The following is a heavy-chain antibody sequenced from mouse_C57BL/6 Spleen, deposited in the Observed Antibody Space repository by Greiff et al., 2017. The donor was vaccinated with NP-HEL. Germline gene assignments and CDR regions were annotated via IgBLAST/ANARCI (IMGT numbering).Heavy chain of an antibody. CDR2: INYDGSST. V-gene: IGHV5-16*01. CDR1: GFTFSDYY. J-gene: IGHJ2*01. Sequence: EVKVVESEGGLVQPGSSMKLSCTASGFTFSDYYMAWVRQVPEKGLEWVANINYDGSSTYYLDSLKSRFIISRDNAKNILYLQMSSLKSEDTATYYCAREVTTVVNYFDYWGQGTTLTVSS. CDR3: AREVTTVVNYFDY. D-gene: IGHD1-1*01.